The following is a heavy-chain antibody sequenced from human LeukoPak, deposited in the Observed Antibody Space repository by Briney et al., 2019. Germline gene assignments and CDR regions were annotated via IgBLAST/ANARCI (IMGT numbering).Heavy chain of an antibody. V-gene: IGHV3-23*01. Sequence: GGSLRLSCAASGFTFSSYEMNWVRQAPGKGLEWVSAISGSGGSTYYADSVKGRFTISRDNSKNTLYLQMNSLRAEDTAVYYCAKDWYCYGYDYWGQGTLVTVSS. CDR2: ISGSGGST. CDR3: AKDWYCYGYDY. J-gene: IGHJ4*02. CDR1: GFTFSSYE. D-gene: IGHD5-18*01.